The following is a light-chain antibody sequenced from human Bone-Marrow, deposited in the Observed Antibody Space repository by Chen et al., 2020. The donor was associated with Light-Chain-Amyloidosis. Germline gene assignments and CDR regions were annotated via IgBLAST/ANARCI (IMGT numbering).Light chain of an antibody. CDR2: EVT. J-gene: IGLJ1*01. V-gene: IGLV2-14*01. CDR1: SSDVGGDNH. CDR3: SSYTRTNTIG. Sequence: QSALTQPASVSGSPGQSITISCTGTSSDVGGDNHVSWYQQHPDKAPKLMIYEVTNRPSWVPDRCSRSKADKTATRTISGLQTEDEADDFCSSYTRTNTIGFGSGTRVTVL.